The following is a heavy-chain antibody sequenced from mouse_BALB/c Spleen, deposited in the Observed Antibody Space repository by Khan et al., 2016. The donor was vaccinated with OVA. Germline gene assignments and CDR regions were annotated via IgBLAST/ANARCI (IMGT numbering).Heavy chain of an antibody. CDR2: IYHSGSI. J-gene: IGHJ4*01. D-gene: IGHD2-1*01. CDR1: GYSISSDYS. V-gene: IGHV3-2*02. Sequence: EVQLQESGPGLVKPSQSLSLTCTVTGYSISSDYSWHWIRHFPGNKLEWMGYIYHSGSINYNPSLKSRISSTRDTSKNQFFLQLNSVTTEDTATYYCARDGNYMDYWGQGTSVTVSS. CDR3: ARDGNYMDY.